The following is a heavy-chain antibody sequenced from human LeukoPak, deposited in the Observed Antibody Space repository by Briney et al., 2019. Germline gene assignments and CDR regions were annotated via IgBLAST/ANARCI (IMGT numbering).Heavy chain of an antibody. D-gene: IGHD2-2*01. V-gene: IGHV4-39*07. Sequence: PSETLSLTCTVSGGSISSSSYYWGWIRQPPGKGLEWIGSIYYSGSTNYNPSLKSRVTISVDTSKNQFSLKLSSVTAADTAVYYCARAGYQLLYGMDVWGKGTTVTVSS. CDR1: GGSISSSSYY. J-gene: IGHJ6*04. CDR3: ARAGYQLLYGMDV. CDR2: IYYSGST.